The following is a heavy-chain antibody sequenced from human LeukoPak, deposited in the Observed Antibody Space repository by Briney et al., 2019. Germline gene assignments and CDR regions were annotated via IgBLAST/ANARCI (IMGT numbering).Heavy chain of an antibody. CDR1: GFTFSSYA. J-gene: IGHJ3*02. Sequence: GGSLRLSCAASGFTFSSYAMSWVRQAPGKGLKWVSTINDNGDGTYYADSVKGRFTISRDNSYNTVSLQMNSLRDEDTGVYYCAKESSRFAFDIWGQGTMVTVSS. D-gene: IGHD2-2*01. CDR3: AKESSRFAFDI. CDR2: INDNGDGT. V-gene: IGHV3-23*01.